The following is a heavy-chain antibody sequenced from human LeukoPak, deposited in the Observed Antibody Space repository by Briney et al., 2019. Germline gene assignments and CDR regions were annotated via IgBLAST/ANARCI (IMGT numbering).Heavy chain of an antibody. CDR1: GFTFGSYG. D-gene: IGHD1-26*01. CDR3: AKSVGANTYFFDY. J-gene: IGHJ4*02. CDR2: IRSDGSNK. V-gene: IGHV3-30*02. Sequence: GGSLRLSCAASGFTFGSYGMHWVRQAPGKGLEWVTFIRSDGSNKYYADSVKGRFTISRDNSKNTLYLQMNSLRAEDTAVFYCAKSVGANTYFFDYWGQGTLVTVSP.